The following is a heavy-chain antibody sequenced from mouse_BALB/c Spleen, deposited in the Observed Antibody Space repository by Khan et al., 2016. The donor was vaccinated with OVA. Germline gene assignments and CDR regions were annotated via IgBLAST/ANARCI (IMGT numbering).Heavy chain of an antibody. Sequence: EVELVESGGDLVKPGGSLKLSCAASGFTFSDYGLSWVRQTPEKRLEWVATISSGGSFTYYLDSVKGRFTSSRDSAKKALYLQMSSLRSEDTAMYYCTSSPGYYGSNYFDQWGQGTSLTVSS. D-gene: IGHD1-1*01. CDR1: GFTFSDYG. V-gene: IGHV5-9-3*01. J-gene: IGHJ2*03. CDR2: ISSGGSFT. CDR3: TSSPGYYGSNYFDQ.